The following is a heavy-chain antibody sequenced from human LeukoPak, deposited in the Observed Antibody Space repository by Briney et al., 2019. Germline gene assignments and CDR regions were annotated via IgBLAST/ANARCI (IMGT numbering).Heavy chain of an antibody. CDR2: IKQDGSEK. CDR1: GFTFSSYW. Sequence: GGSLRLSCAASGFTFSSYWMSWVRQAPGKGLEWVANIKQDGSEKYYVDSVKGRFTISRDNAKNSLYLQMNSLRAEDTAVYYCARGAIFGVVIYFDYWGQGTLVTVSS. CDR3: ARGAIFGVVIYFDY. J-gene: IGHJ4*02. V-gene: IGHV3-7*04. D-gene: IGHD3-3*01.